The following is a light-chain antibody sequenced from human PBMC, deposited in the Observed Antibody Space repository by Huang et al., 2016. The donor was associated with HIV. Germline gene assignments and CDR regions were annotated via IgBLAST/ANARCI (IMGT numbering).Light chain of an antibody. J-gene: IGKJ2*01. CDR2: DAS. Sequence: EIVLTQPPPTLSLSPGERATPSCGASQSVTNRYLAWFQQKPGLAPRLLVDDASVSATGIPDRFSGSGSGTEFTLTISMLEPEDFAVYYCQQYGTSSYTFGQGTKLE. CDR1: QSVTNRY. V-gene: IGKV3D-20*01. CDR3: QQYGTSSYT.